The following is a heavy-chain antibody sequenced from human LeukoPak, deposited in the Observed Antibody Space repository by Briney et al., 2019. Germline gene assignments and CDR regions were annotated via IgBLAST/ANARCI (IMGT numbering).Heavy chain of an antibody. Sequence: SETLSLTCTVSDASISSYYWSWIRQPAGKGLEWIGRVYISGSTNYNPSLKSRVTMSVDTSKNQFSLELSSVTAADTAVYYCARVDSSGWYHFDYWGQGTLVTVSS. D-gene: IGHD6-19*01. CDR3: ARVDSSGWYHFDY. CDR2: VYISGST. J-gene: IGHJ4*02. CDR1: DASISSYY. V-gene: IGHV4-4*07.